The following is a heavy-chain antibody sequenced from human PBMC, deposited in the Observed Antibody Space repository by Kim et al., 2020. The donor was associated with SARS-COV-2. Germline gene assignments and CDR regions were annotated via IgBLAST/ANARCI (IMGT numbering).Heavy chain of an antibody. CDR1: GGSISSSSYY. CDR3: ASRVVVITVLEGWYFDL. D-gene: IGHD3-22*01. V-gene: IGHV4-39*01. J-gene: IGHJ2*01. CDR2: IFYSGIT. Sequence: SETLSLTCTVSGGSISSSSYYWGWIRQPPGKGLVWFWCIFYSGITYYNPSLMSRFTISLDTSMNQFSLKLISVSAADTAVYYFASRVVVITVLEGWYFDLWGRGTLVTVSS.